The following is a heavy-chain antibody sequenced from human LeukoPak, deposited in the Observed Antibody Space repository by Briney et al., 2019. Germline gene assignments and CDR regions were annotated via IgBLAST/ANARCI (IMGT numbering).Heavy chain of an antibody. CDR2: ISGSGGST. D-gene: IGHD4-17*01. J-gene: IGHJ6*04. CDR3: ANSYGDYYYYYDMDV. V-gene: IGHV3-23*01. Sequence: GVLRLSCAASGFIFSSYAMSWVRQAPEKGLEWVSAISGSGGSTYYADSVKGRFTISRDNSKNTLYLQMNSLRAEDTAVYYCANSYGDYYYYYDMDVWGKGTTVTVSS. CDR1: GFIFSSYA.